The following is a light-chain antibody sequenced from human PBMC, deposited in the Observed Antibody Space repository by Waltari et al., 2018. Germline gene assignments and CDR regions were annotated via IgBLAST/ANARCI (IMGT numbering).Light chain of an antibody. V-gene: IGKV2-28*01. Sequence: IVMTQSPLSLPVTPGEPASISCRSSQSLLHRNGFNYLEWYLQKPGQSPQLLIYLGSNRASGVPDRFSGSGSGTDFTLKISRVEAEDVGVYYCMQALQTRTFGQGTKVEIK. CDR2: LGS. J-gene: IGKJ1*01. CDR3: MQALQTRT. CDR1: QSLLHRNGFNY.